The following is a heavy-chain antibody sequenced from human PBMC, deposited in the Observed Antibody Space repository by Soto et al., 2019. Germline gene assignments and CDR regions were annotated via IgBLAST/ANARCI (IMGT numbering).Heavy chain of an antibody. Sequence: EVQLVESGGGLVQPGESLRLSCAASGLTLSRSWMTWVRQAPGKGLEWVANIKQDGSETYYVDSVKGRFTISRDNAKNSLYLQMNSLRAEDTAVYYCAKKYDYGAVYLDLWGRGTLVTVSS. CDR2: IKQDGSET. CDR1: GLTLSRSW. CDR3: AKKYDYGAVYLDL. D-gene: IGHD3-10*01. V-gene: IGHV3-7*02. J-gene: IGHJ2*01.